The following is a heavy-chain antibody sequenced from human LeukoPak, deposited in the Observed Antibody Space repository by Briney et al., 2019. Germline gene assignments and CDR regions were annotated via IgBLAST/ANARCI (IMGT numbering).Heavy chain of an antibody. CDR1: GGTFSSYA. CDR2: ITPIFGTA. D-gene: IGHD7-27*01. V-gene: IGHV1-69*13. CDR3: ARDPGTGDAFDI. Sequence: SVKVSCKASGGTFSSYAISWVRQAPGQGLEWMGGITPIFGTANYAQKFQGRVTITADESTSTAYMELSSLRSEDTAVYYCARDPGTGDAFDIWGQGTMVTVSS. J-gene: IGHJ3*02.